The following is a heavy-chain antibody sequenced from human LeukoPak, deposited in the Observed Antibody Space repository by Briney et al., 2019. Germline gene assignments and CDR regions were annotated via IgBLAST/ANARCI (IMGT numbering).Heavy chain of an antibody. J-gene: IGHJ3*02. CDR2: MNPNSGNT. Sequence: AASVKVSCKASGYTFTSYDINWVRQATGQGLEWMGWMNPNSGNTGYAQKFQGRVTITRNTSISTAYMELSSLRSEDTAVYYCATHMWVVAAIWNAFDIWGQGTMVTVSS. V-gene: IGHV1-8*03. CDR3: ATHMWVVAAIWNAFDI. D-gene: IGHD2-15*01. CDR1: GYTFTSYD.